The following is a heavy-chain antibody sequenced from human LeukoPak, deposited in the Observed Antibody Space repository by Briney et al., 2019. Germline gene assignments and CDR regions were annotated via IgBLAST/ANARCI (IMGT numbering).Heavy chain of an antibody. J-gene: IGHJ6*02. D-gene: IGHD3-3*01. CDR2: VNPNSGGT. CDR1: GYTFTIYD. V-gene: IGHV1-8*01. CDR3: ARGAIFGVTTWGYGMDV. Sequence: ASVKVSCKASGYTFTIYDINWVRQAPGQGLEWVGWVNPNSGGTVYAQNFQGRVTMTRDTSIGTAYMELNSLRSEDTAVYYCARGAIFGVTTWGYGMDVWGQGTTVTVSS.